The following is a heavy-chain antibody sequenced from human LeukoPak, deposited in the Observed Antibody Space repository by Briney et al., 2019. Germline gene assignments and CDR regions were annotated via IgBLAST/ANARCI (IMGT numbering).Heavy chain of an antibody. Sequence: GGSLRLSCAASGFTFSDYSMNWVRQAPGKGLEWISYIGIDSGNTNYADSVKGRFTISGDKAKNPLFLQMNSLRAEDTAIYYCATYVKWAAGDVWGQGTTVSVSS. CDR2: IGIDSGNT. CDR1: GFTFSDYS. D-gene: IGHD1-26*01. V-gene: IGHV3-48*01. J-gene: IGHJ6*02. CDR3: ATYVKWAAGDV.